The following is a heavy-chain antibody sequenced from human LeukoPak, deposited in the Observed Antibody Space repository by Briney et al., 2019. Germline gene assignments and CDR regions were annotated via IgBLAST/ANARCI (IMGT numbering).Heavy chain of an antibody. CDR2: IWYDGSNK. Sequence: GSLRLSCAASGFTFSSYGMHWVRQAPGKGLEWVAVIWYDGSNKYYADSVKGRFTISRDNSKNTLYLQMNSLRAEDTAVYYCARAPVYYYDTSGPDYWGQGPLVTVPS. CDR3: ARAPVYYYDTSGPDY. J-gene: IGHJ4*02. CDR1: GFTFSSYG. V-gene: IGHV3-33*01. D-gene: IGHD3-22*01.